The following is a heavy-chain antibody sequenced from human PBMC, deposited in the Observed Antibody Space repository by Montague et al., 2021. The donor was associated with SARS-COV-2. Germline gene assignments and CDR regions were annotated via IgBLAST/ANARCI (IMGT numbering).Heavy chain of an antibody. D-gene: IGHD2-21*02. Sequence: SLRLSCAASGFPFSSYAINWVRQAPGRGLEWVSLVTDTGGATYYTDSVKGRFTISRDFSTSTVYLQMNNLRAEDSAVYYCAILVTANYYVDVWGNGTTVTVSS. CDR3: AILVTANYYVDV. V-gene: IGHV3-23*01. CDR1: GFPFSSYA. CDR2: VTDTGGAT. J-gene: IGHJ6*03.